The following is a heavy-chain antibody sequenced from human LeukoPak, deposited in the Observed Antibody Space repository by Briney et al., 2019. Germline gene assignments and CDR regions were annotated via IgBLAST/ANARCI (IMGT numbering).Heavy chain of an antibody. CDR1: GFTFSRNW. CDR3: ARDIAVVPRAYYFDY. D-gene: IGHD6-19*01. V-gene: IGHV3-7*01. Sequence: GGSLRLSCAASGFTFSRNWMNWVRQAPGKGLEWVANIKQDGSEKYYVDSVKGRFTISRDNAKNSLYLQMNSLRAEDTAVYYCARDIAVVPRAYYFDYWGQGTLVTVSS. J-gene: IGHJ4*02. CDR2: IKQDGSEK.